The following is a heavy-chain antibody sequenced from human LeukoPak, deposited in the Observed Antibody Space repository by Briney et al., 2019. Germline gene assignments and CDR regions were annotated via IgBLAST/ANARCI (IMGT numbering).Heavy chain of an antibody. CDR1: GFTFGSYW. V-gene: IGHV3-7*05. CDR3: AREGREGYNYPALDF. J-gene: IGHJ4*02. D-gene: IGHD5-24*01. Sequence: QPGGSLRLSSAASGFTFGSYWMTWVRQAPGKGLEWVANMKHDGIEKYYVDSVKGRFTISRDNAKNSLYLQMNSLRAEDTAVYYCAREGREGYNYPALDFWGQGILVTVSS. CDR2: MKHDGIEK.